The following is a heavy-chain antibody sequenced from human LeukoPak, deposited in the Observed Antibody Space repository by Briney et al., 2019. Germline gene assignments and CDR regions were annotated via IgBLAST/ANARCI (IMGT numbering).Heavy chain of an antibody. Sequence: GGSLRLSCAASGFTFSSYGMHWVRQAPGKGLEWVAFMRYDGSNKYYADSVKGRFTISRDNSKNTLYLQMNSLRAEDTAVYYCAKDLYYYDSSGYYYGFDYWGQGTLVTVSS. CDR2: MRYDGSNK. V-gene: IGHV3-30*02. D-gene: IGHD3-22*01. CDR1: GFTFSSYG. CDR3: AKDLYYYDSSGYYYGFDY. J-gene: IGHJ4*02.